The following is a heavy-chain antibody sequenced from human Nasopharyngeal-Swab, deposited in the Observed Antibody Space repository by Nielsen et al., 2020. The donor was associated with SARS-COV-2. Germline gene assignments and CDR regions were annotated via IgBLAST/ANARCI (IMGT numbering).Heavy chain of an antibody. CDR2: ISRSSSYT. J-gene: IGHJ3*02. CDR3: ARSRITIFGVVIGAFDI. V-gene: IGHV3-11*06. Sequence: GESLKISCAASGFTFSDYYMSWIRQAPGKGLEWVSYISRSSSYTNYADSVKGRFTISRDNAKNSLYLQMNSLRAEDTAVYYCARSRITIFGVVIGAFDIWGQGTMVTVSS. D-gene: IGHD3-3*01. CDR1: GFTFSDYY.